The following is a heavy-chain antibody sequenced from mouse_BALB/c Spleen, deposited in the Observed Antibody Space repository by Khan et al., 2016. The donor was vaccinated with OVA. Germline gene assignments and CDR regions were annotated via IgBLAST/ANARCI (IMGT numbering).Heavy chain of an antibody. CDR1: GFTFSTYA. D-gene: IGHD2-1*01. CDR3: SSAPYGNFAY. V-gene: IGHV5-9-3*01. Sequence: EVKLMESGGALVKPGGSLKLSCAASGFTFSTYAMSWVRQTPEKRLEWVATINSDGDYTYYPDSVKGRFTISRDNAKNTLYLQMSSLRSEDTAMYYCSSAPYGNFAYWGQGTLVTVSA. J-gene: IGHJ3*01. CDR2: INSDGDYT.